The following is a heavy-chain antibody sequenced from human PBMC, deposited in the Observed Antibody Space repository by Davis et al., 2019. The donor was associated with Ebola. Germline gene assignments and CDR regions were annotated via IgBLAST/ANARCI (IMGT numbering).Heavy chain of an antibody. Sequence: GESLKISCAASGFTFSNYNMNWVRQAPGKGLEWISFISSRSSTIYYADSVKGRFTISRDNSKNTVFLEMNSLKTEDTAVYYCARGGGSSKRTMGYWGQGTLVTVSS. V-gene: IGHV3-48*01. J-gene: IGHJ4*02. CDR1: GFTFSNYN. CDR2: ISSRSSTI. D-gene: IGHD1-26*01. CDR3: ARGGGSSKRTMGY.